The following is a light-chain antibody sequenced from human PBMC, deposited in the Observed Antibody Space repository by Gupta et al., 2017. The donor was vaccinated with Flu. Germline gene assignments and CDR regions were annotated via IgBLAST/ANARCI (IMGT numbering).Light chain of an antibody. V-gene: IGLV1-51*02. CDR3: GTWDSSLSAGV. J-gene: IGLJ3*02. Sequence: VTISCSGSSSNIGIHYVSWYQHLPGTAPKLLIYENTERPSGIPDRFSGSKSGTSATLGITGLQTGDEADYYCGTWDSSLSAGVFGGGTKLTVL. CDR1: SSNIGIHY. CDR2: ENT.